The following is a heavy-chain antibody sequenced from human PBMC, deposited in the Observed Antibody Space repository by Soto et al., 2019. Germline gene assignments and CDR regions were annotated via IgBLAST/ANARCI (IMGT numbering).Heavy chain of an antibody. CDR3: AHRREYDPMDY. J-gene: IGHJ4*02. CDR2: IYWNDDK. V-gene: IGHV2-5*01. D-gene: IGHD3-10*01. Sequence: QITLKESGPALVNPTQTLTLTCTFSGFSLSTSGVGVGWIRQPPGKALEWLALIYWNDDKRYSPSLKSRLTIPKDTSKNQVVRTMTTMDPVDTATYYCAHRREYDPMDYWGQGTLVTVSS. CDR1: GFSLSTSGVG.